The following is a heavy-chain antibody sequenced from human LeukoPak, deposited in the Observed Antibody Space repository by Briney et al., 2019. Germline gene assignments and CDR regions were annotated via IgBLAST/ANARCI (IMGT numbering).Heavy chain of an antibody. CDR2: IIPILGVP. CDR1: GGTFSSYT. V-gene: IGHV1-69*02. D-gene: IGHD3-3*01. J-gene: IGHJ4*02. CDR3: ATGLTGYYDFWSGYYLDY. Sequence: SVKVSCXASGGTFSSYTISWVRQAPGQGLEWMGRIIPILGVPNYAQKFQGRVTITADKSTSTAYMELSSLRSEDTAVYYCATGLTGYYDFWSGYYLDYWGQGTLVTVSS.